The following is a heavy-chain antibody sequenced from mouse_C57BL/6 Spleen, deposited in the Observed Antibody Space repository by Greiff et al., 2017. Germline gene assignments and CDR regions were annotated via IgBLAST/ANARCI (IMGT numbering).Heavy chain of an antibody. V-gene: IGHV1-55*01. CDR2: IYPGSGST. Sequence: VQLQQPGAELVKPGASVKMSCKASGYTFTSYWITWVKQRPGQGLEWIGEIYPGSGSTNYNEKFKSKATLTVDTSSSTAYMQLSSLTSEDSAVYYCARRGVDYDGAYWGQGTLVTVSA. CDR3: ARRGVDYDGAY. CDR1: GYTFTSYW. D-gene: IGHD2-4*01. J-gene: IGHJ3*01.